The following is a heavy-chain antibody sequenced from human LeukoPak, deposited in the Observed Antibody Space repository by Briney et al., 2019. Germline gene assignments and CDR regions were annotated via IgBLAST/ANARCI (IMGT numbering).Heavy chain of an antibody. J-gene: IGHJ4*02. CDR2: MSTYNGDT. Sequence: ASVKVSGMTSGYTFTSYGISWVRLAPGQGLEWMGWMSTYNGDTKYVQKFQGRVSMTTDTSSDTAYMELGSLTPDDTAVYYCVRRSGTWYYLDSWGQGTRLTVSS. CDR3: VRRSGTWYYLDS. V-gene: IGHV1-18*01. CDR1: GYTFTSYG. D-gene: IGHD6-13*01.